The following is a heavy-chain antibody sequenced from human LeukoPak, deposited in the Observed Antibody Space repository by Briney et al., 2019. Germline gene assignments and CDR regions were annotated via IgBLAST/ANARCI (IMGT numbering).Heavy chain of an antibody. CDR1: GFPFNLFA. J-gene: IGHJ4*02. CDR3: AKEQRIRHCSEGVCMEGYYFDY. V-gene: IGHV3-23*01. Sequence: GGSLRLSCTGSGFPFNLFAMNWARQAPGQGLEWVSALSRGGETRKYADSVKGRFTVSRDASKNMVFLQMNDLRAEDTAVYYCAKEQRIRHCSEGVCMEGYYFDYWGQGSLVTVSS. D-gene: IGHD2-8*01. CDR2: LSRGGETR.